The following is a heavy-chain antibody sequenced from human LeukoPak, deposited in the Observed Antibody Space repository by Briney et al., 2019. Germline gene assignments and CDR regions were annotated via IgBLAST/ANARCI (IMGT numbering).Heavy chain of an antibody. J-gene: IGHJ4*02. V-gene: IGHV4-34*01. Sequence: PSETLSLTCAVYGGSFSGYYWSWIRQPPGKGLEWIGEINHSGSTNYNPSLKSRVTISVDTSKNQFSLKLSSVTAADTAVYYCARDRYYYDSSGYYGVVYWGQGTLVTVSS. D-gene: IGHD3-22*01. CDR3: ARDRYYYDSSGYYGVVY. CDR2: INHSGST. CDR1: GGSFSGYY.